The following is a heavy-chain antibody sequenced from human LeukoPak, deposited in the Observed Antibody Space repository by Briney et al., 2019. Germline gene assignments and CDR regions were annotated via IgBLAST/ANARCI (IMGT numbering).Heavy chain of an antibody. CDR1: GYTFTSYG. CDR2: INAANGNT. CDR3: ARGGETGYYGYFDY. J-gene: IGHJ4*02. Sequence: ASVKVSCKASGYTFTSYGMHWVRQAPGQSLEYMGWINAANGNTKYSQEFQGRVTITRDTSASTAYMELSSLRSEDTAVYYCARGGETGYYGYFDYWGQGTLVTVSS. D-gene: IGHD3-9*01. V-gene: IGHV1-3*01.